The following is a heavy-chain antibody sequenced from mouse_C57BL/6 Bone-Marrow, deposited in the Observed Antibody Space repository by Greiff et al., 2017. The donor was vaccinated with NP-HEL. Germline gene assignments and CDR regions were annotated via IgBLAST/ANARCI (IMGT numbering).Heavy chain of an antibody. CDR1: GFNIKDDY. J-gene: IGHJ2*01. Sequence: VQLQQSGAELVRPGASVKLSCTASGFNIKDDYMHWVKQRPEQGLEWIGWIDPENGDTEYASKFQGKATITADTSSNTAYLQLSSLTSEDTAVYYCTTGGEGDYWGQGTTLTVSS. CDR3: TTGGEGDY. V-gene: IGHV14-4*01. CDR2: IDPENGDT.